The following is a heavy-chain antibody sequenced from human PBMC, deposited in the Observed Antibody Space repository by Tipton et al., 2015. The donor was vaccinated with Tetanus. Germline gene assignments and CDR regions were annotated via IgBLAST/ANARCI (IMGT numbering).Heavy chain of an antibody. CDR1: GASLRGGDYH. CDR2: IDNGGRT. V-gene: IGHV4-61*08. J-gene: IGHJ4*02. D-gene: IGHD2/OR15-2a*01. Sequence: GLVKPSETLSLTCTVSGASLRGGDYHWTWIRQPPGKGLEWVGYIDNGGRTNYTPSLKSRLTISLDKAKKQFSLNLTSVTAADTAVYFCARANFDFPKKGPFDYWGQGTLVTVSS. CDR3: ARANFDFPKKGPFDY.